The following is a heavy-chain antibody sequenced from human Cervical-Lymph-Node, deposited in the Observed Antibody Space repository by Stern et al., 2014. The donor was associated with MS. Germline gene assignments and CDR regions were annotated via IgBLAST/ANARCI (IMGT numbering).Heavy chain of an antibody. V-gene: IGHV4-31*03. J-gene: IGHJ4*02. CDR3: AREGLNTVPYFDH. CDR1: GGPISGGGYY. D-gene: IGHD4-17*01. CDR2: IYYSGST. Sequence: QVQLQESGPGLVKPSQTLSLTCSVSGGPISGGGYYWSWNRQHPGEGLEWIGHIYYSGSTAYNPSLRSRVTIAVDTSKNQFSLRLTSMTAADAAVYFCAREGLNTVPYFDHWGQGTRVTVSS.